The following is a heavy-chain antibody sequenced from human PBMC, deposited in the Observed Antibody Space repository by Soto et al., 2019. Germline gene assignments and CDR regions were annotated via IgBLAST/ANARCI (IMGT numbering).Heavy chain of an antibody. Sequence: GASVKVSCKASGYTFTSYYMHWVREAPGQGLEWMGIINPSGGSTSYAQKFQGRVTMTRYTSTSTVYMELSSLRSEDTAVYYCAREAYYYDSSGSPLDYWGQGTLVTGSS. J-gene: IGHJ4*02. D-gene: IGHD3-22*01. CDR1: GYTFTSYY. CDR2: INPSGGST. V-gene: IGHV1-46*01. CDR3: AREAYYYDSSGSPLDY.